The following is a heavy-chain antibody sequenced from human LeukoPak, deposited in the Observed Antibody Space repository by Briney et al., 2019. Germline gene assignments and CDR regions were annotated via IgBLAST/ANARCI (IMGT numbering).Heavy chain of an antibody. CDR3: ARDAYYYDSSGYYSGVYFDY. CDR2: IWYDGSNK. V-gene: IGHV3-33*01. D-gene: IGHD3-22*01. CDR1: EFTFSSYG. Sequence: GGSLRLSCAASEFTFSSYGMHWVRQAPGKGLEWVAVIWYDGSNKYYADSVKGRFTISRDNSKNTLYLQMNSLRAEDTAVYYCARDAYYYDSSGYYSGVYFDYWGQGTLVTVSS. J-gene: IGHJ4*02.